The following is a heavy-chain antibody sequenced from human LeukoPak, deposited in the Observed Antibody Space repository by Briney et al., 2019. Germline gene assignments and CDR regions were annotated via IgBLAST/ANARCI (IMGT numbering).Heavy chain of an antibody. CDR2: ISYDGSNK. CDR3: AKDPRGYAADDAFDI. J-gene: IGHJ3*02. CDR1: GFTFSSYG. V-gene: IGHV3-30*18. Sequence: GGSLRPSCAASGFTFSSYGMHWVRQAPGKGLEWVAVISYDGSNKYYADSVKGRFTISRDNSKNTLYLQMNSLRAEDTAVYYCAKDPRGYAADDAFDIWGQGTMVTVSS. D-gene: IGHD5-18*01.